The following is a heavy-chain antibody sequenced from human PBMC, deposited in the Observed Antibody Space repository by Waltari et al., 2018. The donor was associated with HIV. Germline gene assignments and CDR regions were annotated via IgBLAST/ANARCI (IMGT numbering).Heavy chain of an antibody. J-gene: IGHJ4*02. CDR1: GCSFSTSSYY. CDR2: VYYSGSS. V-gene: IGHV4-39*01. D-gene: IGHD3-3*01. CDR3: VAGYYGRGDY. Sequence: QLQLQESGPGLVKPSETLSLTCTVSGCSFSTSSYYLRWIRQPPGKGLEWIGSVYYSGSSYYNPALKSRVTISVDTSKNQFSLKLSSVIAADTAVYYCVAGYYGRGDYWGQGTLVTVSS.